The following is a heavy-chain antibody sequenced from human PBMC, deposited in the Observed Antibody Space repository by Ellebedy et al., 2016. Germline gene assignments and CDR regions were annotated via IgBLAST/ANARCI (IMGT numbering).Heavy chain of an antibody. J-gene: IGHJ4*02. Sequence: GESLKISCAASGFTFSNYGMSWVRQAPGKGLEWVSAIDNSGGSTYYADSVKGRFTIARDNSKNTLYLQMNSLKTEDTAVYYCTISGRDGYPFELDYWGQGTLVTVSS. D-gene: IGHD5-24*01. V-gene: IGHV3-23*01. CDR3: TISGRDGYPFELDY. CDR2: IDNSGGST. CDR1: GFTFSNYG.